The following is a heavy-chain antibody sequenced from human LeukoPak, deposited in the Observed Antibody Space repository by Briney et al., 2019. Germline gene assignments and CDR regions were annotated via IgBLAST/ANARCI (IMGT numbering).Heavy chain of an antibody. CDR2: IYSGGST. J-gene: IGHJ4*02. V-gene: IGHV3-53*01. CDR1: GFTVSSNY. Sequence: PGGSLRLSCAASGFTVSSNYMSWVRQAPGKGLEWVSVIYSGGSTYYADSVKGRFTTSRDNSKNTLYLQMNSLRAEDTAIYYCAKGGDSSAWSLQVYWGQGTLVTVSS. D-gene: IGHD6-19*01. CDR3: AKGGDSSAWSLQVY.